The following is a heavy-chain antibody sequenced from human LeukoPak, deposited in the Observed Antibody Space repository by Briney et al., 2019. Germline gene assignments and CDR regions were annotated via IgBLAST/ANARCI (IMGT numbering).Heavy chain of an antibody. CDR1: GGSFSGYY. V-gene: IGHV4-34*01. J-gene: IGHJ4*02. CDR2: INHSGST. D-gene: IGHD2-15*01. CDR3: AGRHRYSSGQVDY. Sequence: SETLSLTCAVYGGSFSGYYWSWIRQPPGKGLEWIGEINHSGSTNYNPSLKSRVTISVDTSKNQFSLKLSSVTAADTAVYYCAGRHRYSSGQVDYWGQGTLVTVSS.